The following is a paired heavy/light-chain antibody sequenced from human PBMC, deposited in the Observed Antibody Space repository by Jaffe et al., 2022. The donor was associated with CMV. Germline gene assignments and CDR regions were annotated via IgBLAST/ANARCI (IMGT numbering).Light chain of an antibody. CDR1: SSDVGNSDH. CDR2: DVS. CDR3: LSYTTSKNWV. J-gene: IGLJ3*02. V-gene: IGLV2-14*03. Sequence: QSALTQPASVSGSPGQSISISCTGTSSDVGNSDHVSWCQQHPGKVPKLMIYDVSHRPSGVSDRFSGSKSGNTASLTISGLQAEDEADYYCLSYTTSKNWVFGGGTRLTVL.
Heavy chain of an antibody. Sequence: QLQLQESGPGLVKPSETLSLTCTVSDDSISRSTYSWVWIRQPPGKGLEWIGNTYYGGTTQYNPSLKSRVTISLDTSKSQVSLKLTSVTAADTAVYFCARRKRYTSNLDVWGKGTTVTVSS. D-gene: IGHD2-2*02. J-gene: IGHJ6*04. CDR2: TYYGGTT. V-gene: IGHV4-39*01. CDR3: ARRKRYTSNLDV. CDR1: DDSISRSTYS.